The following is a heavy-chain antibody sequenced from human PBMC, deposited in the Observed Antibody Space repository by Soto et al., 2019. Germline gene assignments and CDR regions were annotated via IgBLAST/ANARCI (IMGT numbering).Heavy chain of an antibody. D-gene: IGHD2-2*01. CDR1: RFTFSTYE. CDR3: VRYCSTTLCNGVATRTFDY. J-gene: IGHJ4*02. CDR2: ISTSGSTV. Sequence: PGGSLRLSCAASRFTFSTYEMNWVRQAPGKGLEWVSYISTSGSTVYYADSVKGRFTISRDNTRNSLYLQMNSLRDEDTALYYCVRYCSTTLCNGVATRTFDYWGQETLVTVSS. V-gene: IGHV3-48*03.